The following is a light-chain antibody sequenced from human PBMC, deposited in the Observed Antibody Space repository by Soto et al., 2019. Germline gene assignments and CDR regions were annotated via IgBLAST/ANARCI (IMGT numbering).Light chain of an antibody. CDR1: QSNSSW. CDR3: QQYNSYSLLT. Sequence: DIQMTQSPSTLSASVGDRVTITCRASQSNSSWLAWYQRKPGKAPKLLIYDASSLESGVPSRFSGSGSGTEFTLTISSLQPADFATYYGQQYNSYSLLTFGGGTKVEIK. J-gene: IGKJ4*01. V-gene: IGKV1-5*01. CDR2: DAS.